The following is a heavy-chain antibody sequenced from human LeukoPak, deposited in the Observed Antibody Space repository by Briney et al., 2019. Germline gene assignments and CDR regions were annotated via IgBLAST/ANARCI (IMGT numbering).Heavy chain of an antibody. J-gene: IGHJ6*03. CDR1: GFTFSIYS. V-gene: IGHV3-48*01. D-gene: IGHD3-22*01. CDR3: ARGSYYDSSGYFDSAYYYYYYMDV. CDR2: ISSSSSTI. Sequence: GGSLRLSCAASGFTFSIYSMDWVRQAPGKGLEWVSSISSSSSTIYYADSVKGRFTISRDNAKNSLYLQMNSLRAEDTAVYYCARGSYYDSSGYFDSAYYYYYYMDVWGKGTTVTVSS.